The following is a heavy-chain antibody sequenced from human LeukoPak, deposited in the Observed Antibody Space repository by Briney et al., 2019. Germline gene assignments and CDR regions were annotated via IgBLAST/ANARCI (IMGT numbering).Heavy chain of an antibody. CDR1: GFTFSSYA. J-gene: IGHJ4*02. V-gene: IGHV3-7*01. CDR2: ILPDGSEK. CDR3: GRLARNAWYAVDY. D-gene: IGHD6-19*01. Sequence: QPGGSLRLSCAASGFTFSSYAMSWVRQAPGEGLEWVANILPDGSEKYYLDSVKGRFTISRDNPTNSLYLQINSLRAEDTALYYCGRLARNAWYAVDYWGQGTLVTVSS.